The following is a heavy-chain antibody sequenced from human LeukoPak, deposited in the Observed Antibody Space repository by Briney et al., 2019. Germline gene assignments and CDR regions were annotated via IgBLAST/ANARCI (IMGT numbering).Heavy chain of an antibody. D-gene: IGHD6-19*01. CDR2: IIPIFGTA. CDR3: ARGSIAVAGDDAFDI. V-gene: IGHV1-69*13. J-gene: IGHJ3*02. Sequence: SVKVSCKASGGTFSSYAISWVRQAPGQGLEWMGGIIPIFGTANYAQKFQGRVTITADESTGTAYMELSSLRSEDTAVYYCARGSIAVAGDDAFDIWGQGTMVTVSS. CDR1: GGTFSSYA.